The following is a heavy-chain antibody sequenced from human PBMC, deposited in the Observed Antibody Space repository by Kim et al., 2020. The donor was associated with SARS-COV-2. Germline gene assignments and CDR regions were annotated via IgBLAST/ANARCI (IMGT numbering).Heavy chain of an antibody. V-gene: IGHV4-59*13. J-gene: IGHJ4*02. CDR1: GGSISSYY. CDR3: ARGGPARFLEWLPLPTIPLFDY. CDR2: IYYSGST. Sequence: SETLSLTCTVSGGSISSYYWSWIRQPPGKGLEWIGYIYYSGSTNYNPSLKSRVTISVDTSKNQFSLKLSSVTAADTAVYYCARGGPARFLEWLPLPTIPLFDYWGQGTLVTVSS. D-gene: IGHD3-3*01.